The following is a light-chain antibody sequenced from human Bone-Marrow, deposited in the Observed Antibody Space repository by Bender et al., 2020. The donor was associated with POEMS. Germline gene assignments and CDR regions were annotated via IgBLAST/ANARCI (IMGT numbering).Light chain of an antibody. CDR1: QLGDQY. Sequence: SYGLTQPPSVSVSPGHTANITCSGDQLGDQYASWYQPKPGQSPVLVIYEDNKRPSGIPERFSGSNSGNIATLTISGTQALDEADYYCQAWDTSSVVFGGGTKLTVL. J-gene: IGLJ2*01. V-gene: IGLV3-1*01. CDR3: QAWDTSSVV. CDR2: EDN.